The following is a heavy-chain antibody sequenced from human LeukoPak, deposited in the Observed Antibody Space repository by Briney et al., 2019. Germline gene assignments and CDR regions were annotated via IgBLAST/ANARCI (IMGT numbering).Heavy chain of an antibody. Sequence: GGSLRLSCAASGFTFSSYGMNWVRQAPGKGLEWVSYISSSSSTIYYADSVKGRFTISRDNAKNSLYLQMNSLRDEDTAVYYCARSYDYGSYLVDYWGLGTLVTVSS. CDR1: GFTFSSYG. CDR3: ARSYDYGSYLVDY. J-gene: IGHJ4*02. CDR2: ISSSSSTI. V-gene: IGHV3-48*02. D-gene: IGHD4-17*01.